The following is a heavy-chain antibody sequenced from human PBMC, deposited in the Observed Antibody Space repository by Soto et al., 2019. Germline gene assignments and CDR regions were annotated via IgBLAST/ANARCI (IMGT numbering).Heavy chain of an antibody. Sequence: QITLKESGPTLVKPTQTLTLTCTFSGFSLSTSRVGVGWIRQPPGKALEWLALIYWDDDKRYSPSLKSSLTITKDTSKNLVVLTMTNMDPVDTATYYCAHGFYSGYDYYFDYWRQGTLVTVSS. CDR1: GFSLSTSRVG. J-gene: IGHJ4*02. CDR2: IYWDDDK. CDR3: AHGFYSGYDYYFDY. V-gene: IGHV2-5*02. D-gene: IGHD5-12*01.